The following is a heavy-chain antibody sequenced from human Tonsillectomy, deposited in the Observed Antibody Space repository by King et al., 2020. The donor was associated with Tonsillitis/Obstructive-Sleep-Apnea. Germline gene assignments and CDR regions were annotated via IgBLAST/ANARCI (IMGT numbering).Heavy chain of an antibody. Sequence: VQLVESGGGLVKPGGSLRLSCAASGFTFSDYYMSWIRQAPGKGLEWGSYISSSSRYTNYADSVKGRFTISRDNAKNSLYLQMNSLRAEDTAVYYCARGGLEQWLFSGADYWGQGTLVTVSS. V-gene: IGHV3-11*05. CDR2: ISSSSRYT. D-gene: IGHD6-19*01. CDR1: GFTFSDYY. J-gene: IGHJ4*02. CDR3: ARGGLEQWLFSGADY.